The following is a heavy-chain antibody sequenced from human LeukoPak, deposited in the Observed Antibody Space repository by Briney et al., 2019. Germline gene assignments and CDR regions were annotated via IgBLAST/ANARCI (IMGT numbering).Heavy chain of an antibody. CDR1: GGSMSSGGDY. Sequence: SQTLSLTCTVSGGSMSSGGDYWTWIRQHPRKGLEWIGYISSRGNTYYNPSLKSRLTISLDTSKSQFSLQLNSATAADTAVYYCARGPSFGSSSRFDSWGQGTLVTVSS. CDR2: ISSRGNT. J-gene: IGHJ4*02. V-gene: IGHV4-31*03. CDR3: ARGPSFGSSSRFDS. D-gene: IGHD6-6*01.